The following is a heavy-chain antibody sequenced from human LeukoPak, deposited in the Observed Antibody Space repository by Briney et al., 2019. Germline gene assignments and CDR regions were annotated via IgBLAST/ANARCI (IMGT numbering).Heavy chain of an antibody. J-gene: IGHJ4*02. CDR1: GGTFSSNA. D-gene: IGHD6-19*01. CDR2: IIPIFGTA. V-gene: IGHV1-69*01. CDR3: ARGPPVSYSSGWYYFDY. Sequence: SVKVSCKASGGTFSSNAISWVRQAPGQGLEWMGGIIPIFGTANYAQKFQGRVTITADESTSTAYMELSSLRSEDTAVYYCARGPPVSYSSGWYYFDYWGQGTLVTVSS.